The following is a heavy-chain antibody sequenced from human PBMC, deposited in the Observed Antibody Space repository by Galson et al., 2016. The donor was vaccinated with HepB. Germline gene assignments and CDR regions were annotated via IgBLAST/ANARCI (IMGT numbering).Heavy chain of an antibody. CDR1: GFIFSRYN. Sequence: SLRLSCAASGFIFSRYNIHWVRQGPGKGLEWVSYISSDSSSISYADSVKGRLTISRDNAKNLMYLQMNSLRDEDTAVYYCAREDYYYMDVWGKGTTVTVSS. CDR3: AREDYYYMDV. J-gene: IGHJ6*03. CDR2: ISSDSSSI. V-gene: IGHV3-48*02.